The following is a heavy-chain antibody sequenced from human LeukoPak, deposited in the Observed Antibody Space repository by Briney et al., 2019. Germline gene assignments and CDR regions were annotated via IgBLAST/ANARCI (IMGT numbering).Heavy chain of an antibody. V-gene: IGHV3-23*01. CDR3: AKEKDYRVFDH. CDR1: GFSLSAHP. Sequence: GGSLRLSCTASGFSLSAHPMSWVRQGPGKSLEWVSVISGSGQTTYYADSVKGRFTVSIDNSKNTVYLQMSSLRADDTAVYYCAKEKDYRVFDHWGQGTLVTVSS. J-gene: IGHJ4*02. CDR2: ISGSGQTT. D-gene: IGHD4-11*01.